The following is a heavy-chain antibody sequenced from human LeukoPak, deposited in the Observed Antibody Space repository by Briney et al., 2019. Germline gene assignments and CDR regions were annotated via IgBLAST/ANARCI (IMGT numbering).Heavy chain of an antibody. CDR2: IYSGGNT. J-gene: IGHJ4*02. V-gene: IGHV3-53*01. CDR1: GFTVSSNY. Sequence: GGSLRLSCAASGFTVSSNYMNWVRQAPGKGLEWVSVIYSGGNTYYADSVKGRFTISRDNSKNTLYLQMNSLRVEDTVVYYCARGSGSYWVDYWGQGTLVTVSS. D-gene: IGHD1-26*01. CDR3: ARGSGSYWVDY.